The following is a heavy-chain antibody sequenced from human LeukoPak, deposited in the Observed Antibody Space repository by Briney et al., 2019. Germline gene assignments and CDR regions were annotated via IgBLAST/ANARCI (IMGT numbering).Heavy chain of an antibody. J-gene: IGHJ4*02. CDR2: ISGST. D-gene: IGHD5-24*01. V-gene: IGHV3-23*01. CDR3: ARVHRHGYNLDY. CDR1: GFAFSSYA. Sequence: GGSLRLSCAASGFAFSSYAMSRVRQAPGKGLEWVSAISGSTYYADSVKGRFTISRDNSKNTLYLQMNSLRAEDTAVYYCARVHRHGYNLDYWGQGTLVTVSS.